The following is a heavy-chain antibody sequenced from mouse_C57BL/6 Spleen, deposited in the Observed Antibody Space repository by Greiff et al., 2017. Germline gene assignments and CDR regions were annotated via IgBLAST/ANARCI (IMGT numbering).Heavy chain of an antibody. D-gene: IGHD2-2*01. V-gene: IGHV5-4*01. CDR2: ISDGGSYT. CDR1: GFTFSSYA. CDR3: ARGGGVYGYDGDWYFDV. J-gene: IGHJ1*03. Sequence: EVQLVESGGGLVKPGGSLKLSCAASGFTFSSYAMSWVRQTPEKRLEWVATISDGGSYTYYPDNVKGRFPISRDNAKNNTYLQMSNLKSEDTAMYYCARGGGVYGYDGDWYFDVWGTGTTVTVSS.